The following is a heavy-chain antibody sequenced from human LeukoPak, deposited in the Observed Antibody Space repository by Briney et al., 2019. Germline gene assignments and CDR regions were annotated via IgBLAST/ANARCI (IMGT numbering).Heavy chain of an antibody. D-gene: IGHD2-2*03. V-gene: IGHV3-48*03. CDR3: ARDRGYCRSTSCYSYWFDS. CDR2: ISSSGGTI. Sequence: GGSLRLSCAASGFTFSSYEMNWVRQAPGKGLEWVSFISSSGGTIYYADSVKGRFTISRDNADNSLYLQMDSLRGEDTAVYYCARDRGYCRSTSCYSYWFDSWGQGTLVTVSS. J-gene: IGHJ5*01. CDR1: GFTFSSYE.